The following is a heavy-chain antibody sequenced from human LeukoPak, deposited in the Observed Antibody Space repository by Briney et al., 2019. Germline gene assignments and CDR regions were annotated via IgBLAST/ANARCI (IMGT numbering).Heavy chain of an antibody. CDR3: AKEGRRSGFDY. V-gene: IGHV3-66*01. J-gene: IGHJ4*02. D-gene: IGHD3-3*01. CDR2: MYRGGGT. Sequence: GGSLRLSCAASGFTFSDHYMDWVRQAPGKGLEWVSVMYRGGGTYYADSVRGRFTISRDNSKNTMYLQMNSLRAEDTAVYYCAKEGRRSGFDYWGQGTLVTVSS. CDR1: GFTFSDHY.